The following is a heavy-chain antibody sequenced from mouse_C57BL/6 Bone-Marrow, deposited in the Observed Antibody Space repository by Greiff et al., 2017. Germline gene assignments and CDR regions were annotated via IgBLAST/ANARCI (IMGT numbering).Heavy chain of an antibody. CDR2: IYPGSGST. V-gene: IGHV1-55*01. J-gene: IGHJ2*01. Sequence: QVQLKQSGAELVKPGASVKMSCKASGYTFTSYWITWVKQRPGQGLEWIGDIYPGSGSTNYNEKFKSKATLTVDTSSSTAYMQLSSLTSEDSAVYYCARGIPGYFDYWGQGTTLTVSS. CDR3: ARGIPGYFDY. CDR1: GYTFTSYW.